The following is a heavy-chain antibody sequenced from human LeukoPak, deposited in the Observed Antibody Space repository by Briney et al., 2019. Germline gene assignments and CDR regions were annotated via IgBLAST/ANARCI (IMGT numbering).Heavy chain of an antibody. J-gene: IGHJ3*02. CDR2: IYSGGST. CDR3: ARGKVGLAASHDAFDI. V-gene: IGHV3-53*01. CDR1: GFTVSYNY. Sequence: GGSLRLSCAASGFTVSYNYVSWVRQAPGKGLEWVSVIYSGGSTYFADSVKGRFTISRDNSKNTVYLQMNSLRAEDTAVYYCARGKVGLAASHDAFDIWGQGTMVTVSS. D-gene: IGHD3/OR15-3a*01.